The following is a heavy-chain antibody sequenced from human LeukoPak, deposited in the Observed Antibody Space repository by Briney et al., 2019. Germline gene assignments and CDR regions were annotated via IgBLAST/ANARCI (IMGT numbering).Heavy chain of an antibody. J-gene: IGHJ4*02. D-gene: IGHD3-10*01. Sequence: GGSLRLSCAPSGIIFNNFAFHWVRQPPGKGLEWVAAVSYDGSNKYYADSVRGRLTISRDNSKNTLYLQMNSLRVEDAAVYYCAKVLWFGTYNSYGLEYWGQGTLVTVSS. V-gene: IGHV3-30-3*01. CDR2: VSYDGSNK. CDR3: AKVLWFGTYNSYGLEY. CDR1: GIIFNNFA.